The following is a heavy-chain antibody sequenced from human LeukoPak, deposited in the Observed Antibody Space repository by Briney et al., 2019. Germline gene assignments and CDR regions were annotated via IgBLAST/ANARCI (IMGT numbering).Heavy chain of an antibody. Sequence: GASVKVSCKASGYTFTSYGISWVRQAPGQGLEWMGWINPNSGGTNYAQKFQGRVTMTRDTSISTAYMELSRLRSDDTAVYYCARDLRGYSGYADYWGQGTLVTVSS. D-gene: IGHD5-12*01. CDR3: ARDLRGYSGYADY. CDR1: GYTFTSYG. CDR2: INPNSGGT. V-gene: IGHV1-2*02. J-gene: IGHJ4*02.